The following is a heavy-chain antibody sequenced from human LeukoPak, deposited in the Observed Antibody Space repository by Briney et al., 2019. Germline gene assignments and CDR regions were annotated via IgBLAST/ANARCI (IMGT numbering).Heavy chain of an antibody. Sequence: GGSLRLSCAASGFTFSSYGMHWVCQAPGKGLEWVAVIWYDGSNKHYADSVKGRFTISRDNSKNTLCLHMSTLRPEDTAVYYCAYSSGYYHWGQGTLVTVSS. CDR3: AYSSGYYH. J-gene: IGHJ1*01. D-gene: IGHD3-22*01. CDR2: IWYDGSNK. CDR1: GFTFSSYG. V-gene: IGHV3-30*02.